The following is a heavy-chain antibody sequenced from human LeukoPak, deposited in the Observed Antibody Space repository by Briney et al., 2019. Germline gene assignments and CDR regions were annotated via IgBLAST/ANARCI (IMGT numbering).Heavy chain of an antibody. V-gene: IGHV4-59*01. CDR2: IYYSGST. J-gene: IGHJ6*03. Sequence: SETLSLTCTVSGGSISSYYWGWIRQPPGKGLEWIGYIYYSGSTNYNPSLKSRVTISVDTSKNQFSLKLSSVTAADTAVYYCARARDYDYYYMDVWGKGTTVTVSS. CDR1: GGSISSYY. CDR3: ARARDYDYYYMDV.